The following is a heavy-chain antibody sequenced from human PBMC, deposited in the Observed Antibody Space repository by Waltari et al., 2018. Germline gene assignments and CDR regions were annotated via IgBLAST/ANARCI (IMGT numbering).Heavy chain of an antibody. D-gene: IGHD2-15*01. CDR2: VNHAGYT. CDR1: GGSFSGYY. J-gene: IGHJ6*02. Sequence: QVQLQQWGAGLLQSSETLSLTCAVYGGSFSGYYWGWVRQPPGKGLEWIGAVNHAGYTNHNPSCRRRLTRSADTSKSQFSLKLNSVTAADTAVYYCVRLEDCTGPGGHCYSGDPFALDVWGQGTTVTVSS. CDR3: VRLEDCTGPGGHCYSGDPFALDV. V-gene: IGHV4-34*02.